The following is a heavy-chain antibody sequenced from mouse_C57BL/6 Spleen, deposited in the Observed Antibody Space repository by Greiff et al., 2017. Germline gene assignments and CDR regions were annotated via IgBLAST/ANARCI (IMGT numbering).Heavy chain of an antibody. V-gene: IGHV1-15*01. CDR3: TSIYYGYDEFAY. D-gene: IGHD2-2*01. J-gene: IGHJ3*01. Sequence: QVQLQQSGAELVRPGASVTLSCKASGYTFTDYEMHWVKQTPVHGLEWIGAIDPETGGTAYNQKFKGKAILTADKSSSTAYMELRSLTSEDSAVYYCTSIYYGYDEFAYWGQGTLVTVSA. CDR1: GYTFTDYE. CDR2: IDPETGGT.